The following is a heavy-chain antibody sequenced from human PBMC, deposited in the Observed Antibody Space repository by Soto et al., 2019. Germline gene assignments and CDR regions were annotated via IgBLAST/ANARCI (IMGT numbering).Heavy chain of an antibody. CDR1: GASISSGGYF. CDR3: ARGSGGRPFFY. D-gene: IGHD3-3*01. V-gene: IGHV4-31*03. CDR2: IYYTGST. J-gene: IGHJ4*02. Sequence: QVQLQESGPGLVKPSQTLSLTCTVSGASISSGGYFWSWIRQHPGKGLAWMGYIYYTGSTYYNPSLKSRITISIDPSKTQFSLRLSSVTAADTAVYFCARGSGGRPFFYWGQGTLVTVSS.